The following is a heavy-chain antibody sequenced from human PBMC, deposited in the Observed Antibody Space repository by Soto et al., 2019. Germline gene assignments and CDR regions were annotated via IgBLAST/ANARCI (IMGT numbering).Heavy chain of an antibody. D-gene: IGHD2-2*01. CDR3: ARDEGYCSSTSCYNYYYYMDV. Sequence: QVQLVQSGAEVKKPGSSVKVSCKASGGTFSSYTISWVRQAPGQGLEWMGRIIPILGIANYAQKFQGRVTITADKSTSTAYMELSSLRSEDTAVYYCARDEGYCSSTSCYNYYYYMDVWGKGTTVTVSS. CDR1: GGTFSSYT. CDR2: IIPILGIA. J-gene: IGHJ6*03. V-gene: IGHV1-69*08.